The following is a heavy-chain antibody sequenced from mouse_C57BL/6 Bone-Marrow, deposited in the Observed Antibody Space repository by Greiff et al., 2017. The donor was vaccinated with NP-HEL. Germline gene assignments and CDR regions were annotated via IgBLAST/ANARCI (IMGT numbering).Heavy chain of an antibody. V-gene: IGHV1-69*01. D-gene: IGHD1-1*01. CDR1: GYTFTSYW. Sequence: QVQLQQSGAELVMPGASVKLSCKASGYTFTSYWMHWVKQRPGQGLEWIGEIDPSDSYTNYNQKFKGKSTLTVDKSSSTAYMQLSSLTSEDSAVYYCARDYYGSSYGSWGQGTTLTVSS. CDR3: ARDYYGSSYGS. CDR2: IDPSDSYT. J-gene: IGHJ2*01.